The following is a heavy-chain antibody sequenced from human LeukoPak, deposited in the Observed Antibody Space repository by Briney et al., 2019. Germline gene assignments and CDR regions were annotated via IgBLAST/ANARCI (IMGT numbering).Heavy chain of an antibody. CDR3: ARDPYYDFWSGYRESLDY. Sequence: PSETLSLTCTVSGGSISSYYWSWIRQPPGKGLEWIGYIYYSGSTNYNPSLKSRVTISVDTSKNQFSLKLSSVTAADTAVYYCARDPYYDFWSGYRESLDYWGQGTLVTVSS. CDR1: GGSISSYY. D-gene: IGHD3-3*01. J-gene: IGHJ4*02. CDR2: IYYSGST. V-gene: IGHV4-59*12.